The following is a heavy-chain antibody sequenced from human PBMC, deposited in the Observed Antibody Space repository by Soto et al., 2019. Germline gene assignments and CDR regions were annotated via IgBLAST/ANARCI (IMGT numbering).Heavy chain of an antibody. V-gene: IGHV1-3*04. CDR1: GYTFTSYA. J-gene: IGHJ4*02. CDR2: INTGNGNT. CDR3: ARDPGGSSWYGAY. Sequence: QVQLVQSGAEVKKPGASVKVSCKTSGYTFTSYAMHWVRQAPGQRLEWMGWINTGNGNTRFSQNFQGRVTITRDTSASTAYMDVSSLRSEDTAVYYCARDPGGSSWYGAYWGQGTLVTVSS. D-gene: IGHD6-13*01.